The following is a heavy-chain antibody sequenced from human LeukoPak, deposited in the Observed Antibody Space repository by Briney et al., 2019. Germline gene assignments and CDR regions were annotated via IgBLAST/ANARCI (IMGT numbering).Heavy chain of an antibody. Sequence: SETLSLTCTVSGGSISSGDYYWSWIRQPPGKGLEWIGYIYYSGSTYYNPSLKSRVTISVDTAKNQFSLKLSSVTAAETAVYYCARGKMATTADHWGQGTLVTVSS. CDR2: IYYSGST. CDR3: ARGKMATTADH. V-gene: IGHV4-30-4*08. D-gene: IGHD5-24*01. CDR1: GGSISSGDYY. J-gene: IGHJ4*02.